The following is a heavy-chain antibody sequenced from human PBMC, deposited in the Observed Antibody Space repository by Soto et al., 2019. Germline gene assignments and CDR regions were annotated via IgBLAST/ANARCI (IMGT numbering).Heavy chain of an antibody. CDR3: ARGIGYFSISNCYSSRRLRFDS. D-gene: IGHD2-2*01. J-gene: IGHJ4*02. Sequence: QVQLQQWGAGLLKPSETLSLTCAVSGGSFSGYYWTWIRQSPEKGLEWIGEVNQSGTTYYNPSPMTRVTKSGHTPKNQFSRKMSSVTAADTAVYYCARGIGYFSISNCYSSRRLRFDSGGQGTRVTFSS. V-gene: IGHV4-34*01. CDR1: GGSFSGYY. CDR2: VNQSGTT.